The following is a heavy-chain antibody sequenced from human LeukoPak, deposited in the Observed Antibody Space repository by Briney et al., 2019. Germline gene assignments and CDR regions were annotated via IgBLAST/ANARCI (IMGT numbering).Heavy chain of an antibody. CDR3: ARRSPNSGWPD. Sequence: SETLSLTCTVSGGSISSYYWSWIRQPPGKGLEWIGYIYYSGSTNYNPSLKSRVTISVDTSENQVSLKLSSVTATDTAVYYCARRSPNSGWPDWGQGSLVTVSS. J-gene: IGHJ4*02. CDR2: IYYSGST. CDR1: GGSISSYY. V-gene: IGHV4-59*08. D-gene: IGHD5-12*01.